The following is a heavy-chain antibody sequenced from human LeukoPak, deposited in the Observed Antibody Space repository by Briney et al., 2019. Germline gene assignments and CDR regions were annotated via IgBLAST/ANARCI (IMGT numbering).Heavy chain of an antibody. V-gene: IGHV4-39*01. CDR2: IFYAGNT. CDR3: ARLGASLEWESGSFPDY. D-gene: IGHD3-10*01. CDR1: GVYFSSSGCY. Sequence: SETLSLTCSVSGVYFSSSGCYWGWVRQPPGKGLEWIGSIFYAGNTYYNPSLTSRVTISADTSKNQFSLELRFVTAADTAVYYCARLGASLEWESGSFPDYWGQGTLVTVSS. J-gene: IGHJ4*02.